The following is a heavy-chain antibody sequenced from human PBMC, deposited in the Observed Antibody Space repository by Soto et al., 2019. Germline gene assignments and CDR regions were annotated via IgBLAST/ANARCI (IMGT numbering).Heavy chain of an antibody. V-gene: IGHV4-59*01. J-gene: IGHJ4*02. CDR3: ARVGGYSYGDFDY. CDR1: GGSIRDYY. Sequence: ETLSLTCTVSGGSIRDYYWSLILQSPGKGLEWLGYIYDRGTTNYNPSLRSRVTISMDTSKNQFSLKLSSVTTADTAVYYCARVGGYSYGDFDYWGQGALVTVSS. D-gene: IGHD5-18*01. CDR2: IYDRGTT.